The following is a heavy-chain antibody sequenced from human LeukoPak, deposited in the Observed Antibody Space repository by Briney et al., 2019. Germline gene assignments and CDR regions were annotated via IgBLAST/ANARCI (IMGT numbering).Heavy chain of an antibody. V-gene: IGHV7-4-1*02. Sequence: ASVNVSCKASGYTFTSYAMNWVRQAPGQGLEWMGWINTNTGNPTYSQGFTGRFVFSLDTSVSPAYLQISSLKAEDTAVYYCAIAAAGHLGAFDIWGQGTMVTVSS. CDR1: GYTFTSYA. CDR2: INTNTGNP. D-gene: IGHD6-13*01. CDR3: AIAAAGHLGAFDI. J-gene: IGHJ3*02.